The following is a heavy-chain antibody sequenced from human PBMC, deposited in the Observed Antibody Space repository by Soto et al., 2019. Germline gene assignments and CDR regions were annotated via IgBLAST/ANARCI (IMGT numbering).Heavy chain of an antibody. Sequence: GESLKISRQGSGYNFVTYWIAWVRRTPGQVLDWMGSMYPGTDKTIYSPSSQGQVNRSADKYITTAYLQWGSLRASESGIYYCARGYTGSAGRFDSWGQGTLGTVSS. V-gene: IGHV5-51*01. CDR3: ARGYTGSAGRFDS. D-gene: IGHD2-2*02. CDR1: GYNFVTYW. J-gene: IGHJ5*01. CDR2: MYPGTDKT.